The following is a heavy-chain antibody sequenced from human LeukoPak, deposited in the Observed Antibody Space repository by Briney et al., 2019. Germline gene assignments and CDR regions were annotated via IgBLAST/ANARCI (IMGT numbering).Heavy chain of an antibody. D-gene: IGHD3-16*02. CDR3: ARDHYDYVWGSYRINWFDP. CDR1: GGSISSGSYY. J-gene: IGHJ5*02. Sequence: SQTLSLTCTVSGGSISSGSYYWSWIRQPAGKGLEWIGRIYTSGSTNYNPSLKSRVTISVDTSKNQFSLKLSSVTAADTAVYYCARDHYDYVWGSYRINWFDPWGQGTLVTVSS. V-gene: IGHV4-61*02. CDR2: IYTSGST.